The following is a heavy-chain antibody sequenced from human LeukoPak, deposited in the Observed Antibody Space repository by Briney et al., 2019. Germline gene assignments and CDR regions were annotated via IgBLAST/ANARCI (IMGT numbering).Heavy chain of an antibody. J-gene: IGHJ3*02. V-gene: IGHV3-30*02. CDR1: GFTFSSYG. D-gene: IGHD3-10*01. CDR3: AKDGGMVRGQNAFDI. CDR2: IRYDGSNK. Sequence: TGGSLRLSCAASGFTFSSYGMHWVRQAPGKGLEWVAFIRYDGSNKYYADSVKGRFTISRDNSKNTLYLQMNSLRAEDTAVYYCAKDGGMVRGQNAFDIWGQGTMVTVSS.